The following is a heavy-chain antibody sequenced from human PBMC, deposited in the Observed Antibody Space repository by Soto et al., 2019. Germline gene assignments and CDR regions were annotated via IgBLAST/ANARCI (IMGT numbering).Heavy chain of an antibody. J-gene: IGHJ6*03. CDR2: IKSKIDDETT. V-gene: IGHV3-15*01. D-gene: IGHD2-2*01. CDR3: ITVKVPAGTNDSVYYYYFLDV. CDR1: GFTFSNAW. Sequence: EVQVVESGGGLVKPGGSLRLSCEGSGFTFSNAWMSWVRQAPGKGLEWVGRIKSKIDDETTEYAAPVKGRFTISRDDSKYTLYMEINSLKTEHTAMYYCITVKVPAGTNDSVYYYYFLDVWCKRTTPTVSS.